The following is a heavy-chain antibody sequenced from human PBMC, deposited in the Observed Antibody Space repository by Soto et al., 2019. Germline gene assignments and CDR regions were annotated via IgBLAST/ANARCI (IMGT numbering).Heavy chain of an antibody. D-gene: IGHD1-1*01. CDR3: AKAATRNRPRAFDI. J-gene: IGHJ3*02. CDR1: GFTFSSYA. Sequence: GGSLRLSCAASGFTFSSYAMTWVRQAPGKGLECVSEISGSGGSISYADSVRGRFTISRDNSKNRMFLQMDSLRAEDTATYYCAKAATRNRPRAFDIWGQGTVVTVSS. V-gene: IGHV3-23*01. CDR2: ISGSGGSI.